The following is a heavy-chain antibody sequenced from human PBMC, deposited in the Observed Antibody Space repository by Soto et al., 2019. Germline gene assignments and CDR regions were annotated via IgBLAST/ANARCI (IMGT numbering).Heavy chain of an antibody. D-gene: IGHD4-17*01. J-gene: IGHJ6*02. V-gene: IGHV3-30*03. CDR1: GFTFSSYG. CDR3: ALSLDRDYSFYHGMDV. Sequence: GWSLRLSCAASGFTFSSYGMHWVRQAPGKGLEWVTAISYDGAYTYYVDSVRGRFTISRDNSKNTLFLKMNSLRLEDTAVYYCALSLDRDYSFYHGMDVWGQAPIVT. CDR2: ISYDGAYT.